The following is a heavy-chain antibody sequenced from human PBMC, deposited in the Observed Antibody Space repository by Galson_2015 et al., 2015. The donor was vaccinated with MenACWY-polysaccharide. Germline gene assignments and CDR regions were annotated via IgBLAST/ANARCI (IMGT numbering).Heavy chain of an antibody. V-gene: IGHV3-53*01. J-gene: IGHJ4*02. D-gene: IGHD5-18*01. CDR3: VRTYSYGYFY. CDR2: IYSGGNT. Sequence: SLRLSCAVSGVSFSNYAMHWVRQAPGKGLEWVSVIYSGGNTYYADSVKGRFTISRDNSKNTLYLQMNSLRAEDTAVYFCVRTYSYGYFYWGQGTLVTVSS. CDR1: GVSFSNYA.